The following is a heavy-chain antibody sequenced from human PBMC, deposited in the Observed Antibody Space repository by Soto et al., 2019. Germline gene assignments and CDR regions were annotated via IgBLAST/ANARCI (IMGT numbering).Heavy chain of an antibody. J-gene: IGHJ6*01. Sequence: EALKISCEGSGYNFTSYWIGWVRQMPGKGLEWMGIIYPGDSDTRYSPSFQGQVTISADKSISTAYLQWSSLKASDPAMYYCPSHGDSSPYGMEVWGQGTTVTVSS. CDR3: PSHGDSSPYGMEV. CDR2: IYPGDSDT. V-gene: IGHV5-51*01. CDR1: GYNFTSYW. D-gene: IGHD3-22*01.